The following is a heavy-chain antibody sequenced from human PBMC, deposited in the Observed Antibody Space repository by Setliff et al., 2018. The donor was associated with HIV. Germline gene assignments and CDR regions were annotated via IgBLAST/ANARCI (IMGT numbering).Heavy chain of an antibody. V-gene: IGHV1-2*02. Sequence: ASVKVSCKASGYNFNGFYLHWVRQAPGQGLEWVAWINPSTGDTHYAQKFQGRVAVTRDTSISTVYMELNSLRPEDTAVYYCARGLRGVIKGRYYYMDVWGKGTTVTVSS. J-gene: IGHJ6*03. CDR1: GYNFNGFY. CDR3: ARGLRGVIKGRYYYMDV. D-gene: IGHD3-10*01. CDR2: INPSTGDT.